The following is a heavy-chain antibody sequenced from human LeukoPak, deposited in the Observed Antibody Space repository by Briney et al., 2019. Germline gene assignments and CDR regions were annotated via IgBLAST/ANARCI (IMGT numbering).Heavy chain of an antibody. CDR1: GGSISSSSYY. Sequence: SETLSLTCTVSGGSISSSSYYWGWIRQPPGKGLEWIGSIYYSGSTYYNPSLKSRVTISVDTSKNQFSLKLSSVTAADTAVYYCARDRGYCSGGSCLPTNWFDPWGQGTLVTVSS. D-gene: IGHD2-15*01. CDR3: ARDRGYCSGGSCLPTNWFDP. CDR2: IYYSGST. J-gene: IGHJ5*02. V-gene: IGHV4-39*07.